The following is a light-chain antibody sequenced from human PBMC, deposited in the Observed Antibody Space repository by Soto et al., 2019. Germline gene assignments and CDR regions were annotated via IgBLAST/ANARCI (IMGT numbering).Light chain of an antibody. V-gene: IGLV1-44*01. CDR3: SSYTSSNTLDVV. Sequence: QSVLTQPPSASGTPGQRVTISCSGSSSNIGRNAVNWYQQVPGTAPKLLIYSHDQRPSGVPDRFSGSKSGTSASLAISGLQSEDEAIYYCSSYTSSNTLDVVFGGGTQLTVL. J-gene: IGLJ7*01. CDR2: SHD. CDR1: SSNIGRNA.